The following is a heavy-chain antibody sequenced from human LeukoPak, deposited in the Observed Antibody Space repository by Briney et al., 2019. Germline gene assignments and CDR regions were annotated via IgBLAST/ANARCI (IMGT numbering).Heavy chain of an antibody. Sequence: GGSLRLSCTVSGFTVSSNSMSWVRQAPGKGLEWVSSIYSAGSTHYSDSVKGRFTISIDNSKNTLYLQMNSLRAEDTAVYYCARRAGAYTHPYDYWGQGTLVTVSS. J-gene: IGHJ4*02. V-gene: IGHV3-53*01. D-gene: IGHD3-16*01. CDR1: GFTVSSNS. CDR3: ARRAGAYTHPYDY. CDR2: IYSAGST.